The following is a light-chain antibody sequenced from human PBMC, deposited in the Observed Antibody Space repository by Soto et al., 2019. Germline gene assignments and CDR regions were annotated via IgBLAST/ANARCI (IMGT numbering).Light chain of an antibody. J-gene: IGKJ4*01. Sequence: EILLTQSPGTLSLSPGDRATLSCRASQSLTNTFLAWYQQIPGQTPRLLIYGASTRATGIPDRFSGSGSGTDFTLTISRLEPEDFAGYFCQQYGTLPLSFGGGPKVEIK. CDR1: QSLTNTF. CDR2: GAS. CDR3: QQYGTLPLS. V-gene: IGKV3-20*01.